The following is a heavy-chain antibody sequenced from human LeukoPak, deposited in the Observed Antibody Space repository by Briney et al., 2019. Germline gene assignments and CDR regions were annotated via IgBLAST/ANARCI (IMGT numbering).Heavy chain of an antibody. V-gene: IGHV3-74*01. Sequence: GGSLRLSCAASGFTFSSYWTHWVRQAPGKGLVWVSHIINDGSRTSYADSVKVRFTISRDNAKNMVYLQMNSLRAEDTAVYYCARSDGGFDYWGQGTLVTVSA. CDR3: ARSDGGFDY. J-gene: IGHJ4*02. CDR1: GFTFSSYW. D-gene: IGHD5-24*01. CDR2: IINDGSRT.